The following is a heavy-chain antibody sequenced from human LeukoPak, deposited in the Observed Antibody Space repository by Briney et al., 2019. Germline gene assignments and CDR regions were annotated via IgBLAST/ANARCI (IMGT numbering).Heavy chain of an antibody. Sequence: ASVKVSCKASGYTFTSYDINWVRQATGQGLEWMGWMNPNSGNTGYAQRFQGRVTMTRNTSISTAYMELSSLRSEDTAVYYCAGGGRDYGSYYFDYWGQGTLVTVSS. CDR3: AGGGRDYGSYYFDY. CDR1: GYTFTSYD. V-gene: IGHV1-8*01. D-gene: IGHD4-17*01. CDR2: MNPNSGNT. J-gene: IGHJ4*02.